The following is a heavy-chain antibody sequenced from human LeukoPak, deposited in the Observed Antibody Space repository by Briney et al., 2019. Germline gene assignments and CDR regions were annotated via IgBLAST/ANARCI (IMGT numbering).Heavy chain of an antibody. CDR1: GFIFSNYA. CDR3: AKDLGVTTVAYAFDI. D-gene: IGHD4-17*01. CDR2: ISGGGETT. J-gene: IGHJ3*02. Sequence: GSLRLSCTTSGFIFSNYAVNWVRQAPGKGLEWVAIISGGGETTYYGDSVKGRFTISRDNSKNTLYLQMNSLRAEDTAVYYCAKDLGVTTVAYAFDIWGQGTMVTVSS. V-gene: IGHV3-23*02.